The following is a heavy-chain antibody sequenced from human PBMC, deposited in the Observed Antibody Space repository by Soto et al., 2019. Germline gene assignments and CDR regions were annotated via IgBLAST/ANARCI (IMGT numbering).Heavy chain of an antibody. V-gene: IGHV4-59*01. CDR3: ARVSFGSGPPDFDY. CDR1: GGSISNYY. Sequence: QVQLQESGPRLVKPSETLSLTCTVSGGSISNYYWSWIRQPPGKGLEWIAYICYTGSTNYNPSLRSRVTISVDTSKNQFSLKLSSVTAADTAVYYCARVSFGSGPPDFDYWGQGSLVTVSS. J-gene: IGHJ4*02. D-gene: IGHD3-10*01. CDR2: ICYTGST.